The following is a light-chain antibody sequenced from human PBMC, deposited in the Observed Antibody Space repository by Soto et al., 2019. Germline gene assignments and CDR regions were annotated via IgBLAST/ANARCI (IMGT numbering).Light chain of an antibody. J-gene: IGKJ4*01. CDR3: QQYDSLPLT. Sequence: DIQMTQSPSSVSASVGDRVTITCRASQGISSWLAWYQQKPGKAPKLLIYDASNLETGVPSRFSGSGSGTDFTFTISSLQPEDIATYYCQQYDSLPLTFGGGTKVDIK. V-gene: IGKV1-33*01. CDR1: QGISSW. CDR2: DAS.